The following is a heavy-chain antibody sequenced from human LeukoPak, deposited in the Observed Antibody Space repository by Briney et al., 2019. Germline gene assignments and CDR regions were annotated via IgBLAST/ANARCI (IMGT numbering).Heavy chain of an antibody. CDR2: IYSGDGT. D-gene: IGHD6-13*01. CDR1: GFTFSTYW. V-gene: IGHV3-53*01. Sequence: GGSLRLSCAASGFTFSTYWMSWVRQAPGKGLEWVSVIYSGDGTNCADSVKGRFTISRDNSKNMLYLQMNSLRAEDTAVYYCARVEQQRDGAFDIWGQGTMVTVSS. CDR3: ARVEQQRDGAFDI. J-gene: IGHJ3*02.